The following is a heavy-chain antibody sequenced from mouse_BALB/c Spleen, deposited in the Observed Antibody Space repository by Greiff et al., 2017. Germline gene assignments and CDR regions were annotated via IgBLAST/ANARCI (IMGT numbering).Heavy chain of an antibody. CDR3: ARKGLYDGYYGYAMDY. J-gene: IGHJ4*01. D-gene: IGHD2-3*01. CDR1: GYSITSDYA. V-gene: IGHV3-2*02. Sequence: EVQLQESGPGLVKPSQSLSLTCTVTGYSITSDYACNWIRQFPGNKLEWMGYISYSGSTSYNPSLKSRISITRDTSKNQFFLQLNSVTTEDTATYYCARKGLYDGYYGYAMDYWGQGTSVTVSS. CDR2: ISYSGST.